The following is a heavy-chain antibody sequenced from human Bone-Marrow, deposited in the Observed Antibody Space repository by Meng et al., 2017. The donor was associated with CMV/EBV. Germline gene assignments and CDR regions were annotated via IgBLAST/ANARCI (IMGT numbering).Heavy chain of an antibody. CDR3: AREADYTSSWFYFDY. V-gene: IGHV3-48*03. J-gene: IGHJ4*02. Sequence: GESLKISCAASGFTFSSYEMNWVRQAPGKGLEWISYISSSGSTIYYADSVKGRFTISRDNAKNSLYLQMNSLRAEDTAVYYCAREADYTSSWFYFDYWGQGTLVTVS. D-gene: IGHD4-11*01. CDR1: GFTFSSYE. CDR2: ISSSGSTI.